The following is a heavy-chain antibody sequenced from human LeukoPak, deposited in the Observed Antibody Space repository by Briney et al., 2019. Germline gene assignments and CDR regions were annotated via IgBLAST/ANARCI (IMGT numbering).Heavy chain of an antibody. J-gene: IGHJ3*02. CDR2: IYHSGST. CDR1: GGSISSSNW. CDR3: ARDRGSYRYDAFDI. Sequence: PSGTLSLTCAVSGGSISSSNWWSWVHQPPGKGLEWIGEIYHSGSTNYNPSLKSRVTISVDKSKNQFSLKLSSVTAADAAVYYCARDRGSYRYDAFDIWGQGTMVTVSS. V-gene: IGHV4-4*02. D-gene: IGHD3-16*02.